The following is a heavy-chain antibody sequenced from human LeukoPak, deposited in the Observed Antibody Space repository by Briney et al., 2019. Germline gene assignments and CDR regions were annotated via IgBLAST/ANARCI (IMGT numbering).Heavy chain of an antibody. CDR1: GGSISSYY. D-gene: IGHD3-9*01. CDR2: IYTSGST. Sequence: SETLSLTCTVSGGSISSYYWSWIRQPAGKGLEWIGRIYTSGSTNYNPSLKSRVTMSVDTSKNQFSLKLSSVTAADTAVYYCAREGLNVLRYFEGFDPWGQGTLVTVSS. V-gene: IGHV4-4*07. CDR3: AREGLNVLRYFEGFDP. J-gene: IGHJ5*02.